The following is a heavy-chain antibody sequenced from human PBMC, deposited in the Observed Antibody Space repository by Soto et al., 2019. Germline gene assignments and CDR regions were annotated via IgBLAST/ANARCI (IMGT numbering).Heavy chain of an antibody. V-gene: IGHV3-21*01. J-gene: IGHJ5*02. D-gene: IGHD3-10*01. CDR3: ATTNGFGELWGNWFGP. CDR1: GFTLCRYS. CDR2: ISSSSSYI. Sequence: GGSLRLSCAASGFTLCRYSMNWLRQAPGKGLDWVSSISSSSSYIYYADPVKGRFTISRDNAKNSLYLQMNSLRAEDTAVYYCATTNGFGELWGNWFGPCGQLPLVTVSS.